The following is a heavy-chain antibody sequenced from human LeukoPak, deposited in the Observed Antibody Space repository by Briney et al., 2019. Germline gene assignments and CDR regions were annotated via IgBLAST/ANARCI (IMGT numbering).Heavy chain of an antibody. D-gene: IGHD5-24*01. CDR1: GYTFTGFY. V-gene: IGHV1-2*06. CDR3: ARRENDY. CDR2: IDPNSGGT. Sequence: GASVKVSCKASGYTFTGFYIHWVRQAPGQGLEWMGRIDPNSGGTNYAQKFQGRVTMTRDTSISTAYMELSRLRSDDTAVYYCARRENDYWGQGTLVTVSS. J-gene: IGHJ4*02.